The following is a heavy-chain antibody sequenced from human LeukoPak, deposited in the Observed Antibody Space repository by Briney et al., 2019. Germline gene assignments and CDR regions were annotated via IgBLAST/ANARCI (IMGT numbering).Heavy chain of an antibody. CDR1: GFTFSSYS. V-gene: IGHV3-21*01. J-gene: IGHJ3*02. CDR3: AREHYYDSSGYYYHDAFDI. Sequence: GGSLRLSCAASGFTFSSYSMNWVSQAPGKGLEWVSSISSSSSYIYYADSVKGRFTISRDNAKNSLYLQMNSLRAEDTAVYYCAREHYYDSSGYYYHDAFDIWGQGTMVTVSS. CDR2: ISSSSSYI. D-gene: IGHD3-22*01.